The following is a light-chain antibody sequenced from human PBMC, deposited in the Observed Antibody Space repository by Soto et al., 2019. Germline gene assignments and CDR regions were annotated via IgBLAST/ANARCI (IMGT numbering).Light chain of an antibody. V-gene: IGLV1-44*01. CDR1: SSNIGTNT. CDR3: AAWDDSLNGPV. Sequence: QSVLIQPPSASGTPGQRVAIACYGSSSNIGTNTVNWYQQLPGTAPKLLIYTNNQRPSGVPDRFSGSKSGTSASLAISGLQSEDEADYYCAAWDDSLNGPVFGGGTQLTVL. CDR2: TNN. J-gene: IGLJ2*01.